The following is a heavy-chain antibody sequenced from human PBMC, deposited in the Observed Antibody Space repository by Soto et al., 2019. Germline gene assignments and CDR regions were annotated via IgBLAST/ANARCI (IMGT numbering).Heavy chain of an antibody. D-gene: IGHD6-13*01. Sequence: GASVKVSCKASGYTFTSYYMHWVRQAPGQGLEWMGIINPSGGSTSYAQKFQGRVTMTRDTSTSTVYMELSSLRSEDTAVYYCASPLTSAAAGSEAFEIWGQGTMVTVSS. CDR1: GYTFTSYY. CDR2: INPSGGST. CDR3: ASPLTSAAAGSEAFEI. V-gene: IGHV1-46*01. J-gene: IGHJ3*02.